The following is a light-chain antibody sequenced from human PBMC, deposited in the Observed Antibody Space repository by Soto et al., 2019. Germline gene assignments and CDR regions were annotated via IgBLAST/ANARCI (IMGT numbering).Light chain of an antibody. Sequence: DIQMNRSRVALCAPGVVRVTITCQASHDITNYLNWYQQKPGKGPRLLIYGASNLETGVPSRFSGSRSGTDFTLTISSLQPEDFATCYCQQSYSRVTFGQGTKVDIK. CDR3: QQSYSRVT. CDR1: HDITNY. J-gene: IGKJ1*01. V-gene: IGKV1-39*01. CDR2: GAS.